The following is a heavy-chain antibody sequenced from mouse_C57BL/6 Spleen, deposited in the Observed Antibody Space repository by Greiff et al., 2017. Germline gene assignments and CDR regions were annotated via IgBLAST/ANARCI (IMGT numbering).Heavy chain of an antibody. CDR2: IHPNSGST. D-gene: IGHD2-1*01. V-gene: IGHV1-64*01. Sequence: VQLQQSGAELVKPGASVKLSCKASGYTFTSYWMHWVKQRPGQGLEWIGMIHPNSGSTNYNEKFKSKATLTVDKSSSTAYMQLSSLTSEDSAVYYCARARGKDAMDYWGQGTSVTVSS. CDR3: ARARGKDAMDY. CDR1: GYTFTSYW. J-gene: IGHJ4*01.